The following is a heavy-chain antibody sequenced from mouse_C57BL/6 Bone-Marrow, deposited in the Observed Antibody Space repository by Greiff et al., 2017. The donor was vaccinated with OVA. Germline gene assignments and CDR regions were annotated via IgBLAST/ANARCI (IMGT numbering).Heavy chain of an antibody. D-gene: IGHD2-1*01. CDR3: AVYGNYDY. CDR1: GYAFSSSW. J-gene: IGHJ2*01. Sequence: QVQLQQSGPELVKPGASVKISCKASGYAFSSSWMNWVKQRPGKGLEWIGRIYPGDGDTNYNGKFKSKATLTADKSSSTAYMQLSSLTSEDSAVYFCAVYGNYDYWGQGTTLTVSS. V-gene: IGHV1-82*01. CDR2: IYPGDGDT.